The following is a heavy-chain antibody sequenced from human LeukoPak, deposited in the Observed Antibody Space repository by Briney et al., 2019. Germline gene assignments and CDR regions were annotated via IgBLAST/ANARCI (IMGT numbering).Heavy chain of an antibody. D-gene: IGHD2-15*01. CDR3: AREAAGYYYYMDV. V-gene: IGHV3-7*01. J-gene: IGHJ6*03. CDR2: INQDGSEK. Sequence: GGSLRLSCEASGFSFSTYWMSWVRQAPGKGLEWVGNINQDGSEKHYLDSMRGRFTISRDNAKNSLFLQMNSLRAEDTAVYFCAREAAGYYYYMDVWGKGTTVTVSS. CDR1: GFSFSTYW.